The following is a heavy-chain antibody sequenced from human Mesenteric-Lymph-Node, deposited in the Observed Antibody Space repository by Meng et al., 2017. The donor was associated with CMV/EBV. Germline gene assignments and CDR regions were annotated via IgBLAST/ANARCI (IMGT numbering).Heavy chain of an antibody. D-gene: IGHD3-10*01. V-gene: IGHV4-30-4*08. CDR1: GGSISSAVYY. CDR3: ARGPPGEYFDY. Sequence: CTVSGGSISSAVYYWSWIRQPPGKGLEWIGYIYYSGSTYYNPSLKSRVSISIDTSKNQFSLKLSSVTAADTAVYHCARGPPGEYFDYWGQGTLVTVS. CDR2: IYYSGST. J-gene: IGHJ4*02.